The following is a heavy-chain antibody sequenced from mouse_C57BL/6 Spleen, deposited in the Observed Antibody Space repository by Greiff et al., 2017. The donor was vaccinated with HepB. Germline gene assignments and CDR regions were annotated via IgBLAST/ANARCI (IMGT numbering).Heavy chain of an antibody. CDR1: GYAFSSYW. CDR3: ARRGELGY. V-gene: IGHV1-80*01. Sequence: QVQLKESGAELVKPGASVKISCKASGYAFSSYWMNWVKQRPGKGLEWIGQIYPGDGDKNYNGKLKGKDTLTADKYSSTAYMLLSRLTSEDSAVYFCARRGELGYWGQGTTLTVSS. CDR2: IYPGDGDK. J-gene: IGHJ2*01.